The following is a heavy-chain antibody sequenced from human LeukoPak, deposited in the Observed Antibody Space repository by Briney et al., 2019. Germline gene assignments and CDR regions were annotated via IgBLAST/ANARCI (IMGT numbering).Heavy chain of an antibody. J-gene: IGHJ4*02. Sequence: GGSLRPSCAASGFTVISNYMSWVRQAPGKGLEWVSVIYSGGNTYYADSVKGRFITSRDNSKNTLYLQMNSLRAEDTAVYYCARAHSGSGSYGLDYWGQGTLVTVSS. CDR3: ARAHSGSGSYGLDY. D-gene: IGHD3-10*01. V-gene: IGHV3-53*01. CDR1: GFTVISNY. CDR2: IYSGGNT.